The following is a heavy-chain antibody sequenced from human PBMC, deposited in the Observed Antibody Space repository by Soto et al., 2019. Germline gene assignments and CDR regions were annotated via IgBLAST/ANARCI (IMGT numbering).Heavy chain of an antibody. Sequence: PGGSLRLSCAASGFTFSAFTMNLVRQAPGKGLEWVSAISGSGGDTYYADSVKGRFIIFRDNSKNTLYLQMNSLRAEDTAVYYCAKDHRVVGARWDSWGQGTLVTVSS. D-gene: IGHD2-15*01. V-gene: IGHV3-23*01. CDR3: AKDHRVVGARWDS. J-gene: IGHJ4*02. CDR1: GFTFSAFT. CDR2: ISGSGGDT.